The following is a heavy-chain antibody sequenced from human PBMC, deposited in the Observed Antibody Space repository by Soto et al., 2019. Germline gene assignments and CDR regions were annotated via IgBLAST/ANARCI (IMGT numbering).Heavy chain of an antibody. CDR1: GGSFSGYY. CDR3: ARPRGYSYGYRDWYFDL. D-gene: IGHD5-18*01. CDR2: INHSGST. V-gene: IGHV4-34*01. Sequence: SETLSLTCAVYGGSFSGYYWSWIRQPPGKGLEWIGEINHSGSTNYNPSLKSRVTISVDTSKNQFSLKLSSVTAADTAVYYCARPRGYSYGYRDWYFDLWGRGTLVTVSS. J-gene: IGHJ2*01.